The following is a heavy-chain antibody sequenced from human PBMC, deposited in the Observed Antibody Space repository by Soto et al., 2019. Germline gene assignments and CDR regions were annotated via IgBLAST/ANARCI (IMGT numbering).Heavy chain of an antibody. Sequence: SETLSLTCTVSSGSISSTNWWSWVRPPPGKGLEWIGEIYHSGSINYNPSLNSRVTISVDKSKNHFSLTLCSVTAADTAVYYCARHYGDYRTSFDYWGQGTLVTVSS. V-gene: IGHV4-4*02. CDR2: IYHSGSI. CDR3: ARHYGDYRTSFDY. J-gene: IGHJ4*02. CDR1: SGSISSTNW. D-gene: IGHD4-17*01.